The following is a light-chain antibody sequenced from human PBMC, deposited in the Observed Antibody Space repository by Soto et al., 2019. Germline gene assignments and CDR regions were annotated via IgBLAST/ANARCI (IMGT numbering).Light chain of an antibody. CDR2: EGS. Sequence: QSVLTQPASVSGSPGQSITISCTGTSSDVGSYNLVSWYQQHPGKAPKLMIYEGSKRPSGVPDRFSGSKSGTSVSLAISGLRSEDEATYYCAAWDDTLDAQVFGGGTKVTVL. CDR1: SSDVGSYNL. V-gene: IGLV2-14*02. J-gene: IGLJ3*02. CDR3: AAWDDTLDAQV.